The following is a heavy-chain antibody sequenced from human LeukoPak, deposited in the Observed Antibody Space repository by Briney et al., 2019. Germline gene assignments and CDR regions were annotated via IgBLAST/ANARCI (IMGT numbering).Heavy chain of an antibody. V-gene: IGHV4-39*07. CDR1: GGSISSSSYY. Sequence: SETLSLTCTVSGGSISSSSYYWGWIRQPPGKGLEWIGTIYHSGSTYYNPSLKSRVTMSVDTSKNQFSLRLSSMTAADTAVYYCARAVPVDTAMVPRCYFDYWGQGTLVTVSS. J-gene: IGHJ4*02. D-gene: IGHD5-18*01. CDR2: IYHSGST. CDR3: ARAVPVDTAMVPRCYFDY.